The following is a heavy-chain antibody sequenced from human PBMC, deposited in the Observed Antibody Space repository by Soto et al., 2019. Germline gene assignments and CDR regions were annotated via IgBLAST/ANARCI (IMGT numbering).Heavy chain of an antibody. CDR2: ISSSSSYI. CDR3: ARVMAYCGGDCYPDY. CDR1: GFTFSSYS. V-gene: IGHV3-21*01. D-gene: IGHD2-21*02. J-gene: IGHJ4*02. Sequence: EVQLVESGGGLVKPGGSLRLSCAASGFTFSSYSMNWVRQAPGKGLEWVSSISSSSSYIYNADSVKGRFTISRDNAKNSLYLQMNSLRAEDTAVYYCARVMAYCGGDCYPDYWGQETLVTVSS.